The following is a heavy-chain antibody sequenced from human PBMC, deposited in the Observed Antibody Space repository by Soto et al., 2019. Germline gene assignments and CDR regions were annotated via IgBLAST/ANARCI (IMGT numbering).Heavy chain of an antibody. J-gene: IGHJ4*02. Sequence: GGSLRLSCAASGFTFTNYAMTWVRQAPGKGLEWVSSISGNGGLTYYADSVKGRFTIPRDNPKNTLSLQMNSLRAEDTAIYYCARDFGFYDTGGYHYWGQGSLVTVSS. D-gene: IGHD3-22*01. CDR3: ARDFGFYDTGGYHY. V-gene: IGHV3-23*01. CDR1: GFTFTNYA. CDR2: ISGNGGLT.